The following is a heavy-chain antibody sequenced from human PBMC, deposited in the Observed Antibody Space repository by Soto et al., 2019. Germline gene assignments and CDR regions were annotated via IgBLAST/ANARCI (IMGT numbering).Heavy chain of an antibody. J-gene: IGHJ2*01. CDR3: AKQSLRVAGRWYFDL. CDR1: GFTFSSYG. CDR2: ISYDGSNK. Sequence: QVQLVESGGGVVQPGRSLRLSCAASGFTFSSYGMHWVRQAPGKGLEWVAVISYDGSNKYYADSVKGRFTISRDNSKNTLYLQMNSLIAEDTAVYYCAKQSLRVAGRWYFDLWGRGTLVTVSS. V-gene: IGHV3-30*18.